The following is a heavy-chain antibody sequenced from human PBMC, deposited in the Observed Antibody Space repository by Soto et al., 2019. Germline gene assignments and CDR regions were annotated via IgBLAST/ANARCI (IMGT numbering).Heavy chain of an antibody. CDR3: AKVEVDFWSGSTFSGFWYYYGMDV. V-gene: IGHV3-30*18. Sequence: QVQLVESGGGVVQPGRSLRLSCAASGFTFSSYGMHWVRQAPGKGLEWVAVISYDGSNKYYADSVKGRFTISRDNSKNTLYLQMNSLRAEDTAVYYCAKVEVDFWSGSTFSGFWYYYGMDVWGQGTTVTVSS. CDR1: GFTFSSYG. CDR2: ISYDGSNK. D-gene: IGHD3-3*01. J-gene: IGHJ6*02.